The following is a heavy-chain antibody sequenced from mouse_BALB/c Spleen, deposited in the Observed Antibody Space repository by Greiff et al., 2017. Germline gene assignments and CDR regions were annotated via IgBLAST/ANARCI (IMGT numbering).Heavy chain of an antibody. V-gene: IGHV1-69*02. CDR2: IDPSDSYT. CDR1: GYTFTSYW. J-gene: IGHJ4*01. CDR3: ARSKYGNYFYAMDY. D-gene: IGHD2-10*02. Sequence: VQLQQPGAELVKPGASVKLSCKASGYTFTSYWMHWVKQRPGQGLEWIGEIDPSDSYTNYNQKFKGKATLTVDKSSSTAYMQLSSLTSEDSAVYYCARSKYGNYFYAMDYWGQGTSVTVSS.